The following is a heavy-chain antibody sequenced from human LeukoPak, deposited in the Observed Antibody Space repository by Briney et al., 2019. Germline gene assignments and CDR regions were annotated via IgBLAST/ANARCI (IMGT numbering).Heavy chain of an antibody. CDR2: IEPDGSGK. CDR3: ARGGIVGVTGYFDY. V-gene: IGHV3-7*01. J-gene: IGHJ4*02. CDR1: GFSFRDYW. D-gene: IGHD1-26*01. Sequence: GGSLRLSCAASGFSFRDYWMSWVRQAPGKGLEWVADIEPDGSGKTYVDSVKGRFTISRDNAQQSLYLQMDTLTAEDTAVYYCARGGIVGVTGYFDYWGQGTLVTVSS.